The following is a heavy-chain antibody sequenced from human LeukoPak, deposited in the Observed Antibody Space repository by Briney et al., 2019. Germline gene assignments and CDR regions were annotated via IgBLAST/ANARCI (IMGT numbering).Heavy chain of an antibody. CDR3: ARDSVDGSGTYYNDSPDY. CDR1: GYTFSSYG. CDR2: ISAYNGNT. V-gene: IGHV1-18*01. Sequence: ASVKVPCKASGYTFSSYGISWVRQAPGQGLEWMGWISAYNGNTDYAQNLRGRLIMTTDTSTSTAYMELRSLRSDDTAVYYCARDSVDGSGTYYNDSPDYWGQGTLVTVSS. J-gene: IGHJ4*02. D-gene: IGHD3-10*01.